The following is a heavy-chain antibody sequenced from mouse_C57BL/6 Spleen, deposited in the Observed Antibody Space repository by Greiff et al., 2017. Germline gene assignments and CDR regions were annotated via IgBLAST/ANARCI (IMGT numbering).Heavy chain of an antibody. CDR1: GFNIKDDY. CDR3: TSYSPFAY. D-gene: IGHD2-12*01. V-gene: IGHV14-4*01. Sequence: DVKLVESGAELVRPGASVKLSCTASGFNIKDDYMHWVKQRPEQGLEWIGWIDPENGDTEYASKFQGKATITADTSSNTAYLQLSSLTSEDTAVYYCTSYSPFAYWGPGTLVTVSA. CDR2: IDPENGDT. J-gene: IGHJ3*01.